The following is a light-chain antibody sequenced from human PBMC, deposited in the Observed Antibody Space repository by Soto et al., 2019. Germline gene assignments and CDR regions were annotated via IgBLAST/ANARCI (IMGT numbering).Light chain of an antibody. CDR1: QGISSY. J-gene: IGKJ2*01. V-gene: IGKV1-8*01. CDR3: QQYYSYPPA. CDR2: AAS. Sequence: AIRMTQSPSSFSASTGDRVTITCRASQGISSYLAWYQQKPGKAPKLLIYAASTLQSGVPSRFSGSGSGTDLTRPIRCLQSEDFATYYCQQYYSYPPAFGHGTKLEIK.